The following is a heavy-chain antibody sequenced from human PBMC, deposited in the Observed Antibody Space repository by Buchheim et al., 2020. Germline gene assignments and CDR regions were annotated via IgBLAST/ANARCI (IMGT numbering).Heavy chain of an antibody. CDR3: ASGAYCSGGSCYSYNWFDP. CDR1: GGSISSGGYT. J-gene: IGHJ5*02. CDR2: IYYSGNT. D-gene: IGHD2-15*01. Sequence: QVQLQESGPGLVKPSQTLSLTCAVSGGSISSGGYTWSWIRQPPGKGLEWIGYIYYSGNTYYNPSLKSRVTISVDTSKNQFSLKLSSVTAADTAVYYCASGAYCSGGSCYSYNWFDPWGQGIL. V-gene: IGHV4-30-4*07.